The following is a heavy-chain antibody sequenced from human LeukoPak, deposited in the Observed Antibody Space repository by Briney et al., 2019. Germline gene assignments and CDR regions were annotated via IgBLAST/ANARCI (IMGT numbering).Heavy chain of an antibody. CDR1: GGSISSSSYY. Sequence: SETLSLTCTVSGGSISSSSYYWGWIRQPPGKGLEWVGSIYYTGSTYYNPSLESRVTISVDTSKNQFSLKLISVTAADTAVYYCARRVSGSLYYFDYWGQGTLVTVSS. V-gene: IGHV4-39*01. D-gene: IGHD3-10*01. CDR3: ARRVSGSLYYFDY. CDR2: IYYTGST. J-gene: IGHJ4*02.